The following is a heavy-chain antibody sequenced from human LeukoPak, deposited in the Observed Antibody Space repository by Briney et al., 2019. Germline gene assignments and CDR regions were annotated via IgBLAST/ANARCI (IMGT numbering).Heavy chain of an antibody. Sequence: SETLSLTCTVSGDSISSSYWGWIRQPDGKGVEWIGRIHTSGSTYYSPSLKSRVTMSVDTSTNQFSLKLSSVTAADTAMYYCARVRLGRGLDYWGQGTLVTVSS. V-gene: IGHV4-4*07. J-gene: IGHJ4*02. CDR2: IHTSGST. CDR3: ARVRLGRGLDY. D-gene: IGHD6-19*01. CDR1: GDSISSSY.